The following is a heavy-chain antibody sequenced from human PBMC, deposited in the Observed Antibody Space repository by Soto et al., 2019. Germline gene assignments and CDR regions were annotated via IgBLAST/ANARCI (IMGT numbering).Heavy chain of an antibody. CDR1: GFTFSSYG. J-gene: IGHJ4*02. CDR2: ISYDGSNK. Sequence: TGGSLRLSCAASGFTFSSYGMHWVRQAPGKGLEWVAVISYDGSNKYYADSVKGRFTISRDNSKNTLYLQMNSLRAEDTAVYYCAKVWHSYGFNQGYCSGGSCYQINYWGKGTLVTVSS. CDR3: AKVWHSYGFNQGYCSGGSCYQINY. V-gene: IGHV3-30*18. D-gene: IGHD2-15*01.